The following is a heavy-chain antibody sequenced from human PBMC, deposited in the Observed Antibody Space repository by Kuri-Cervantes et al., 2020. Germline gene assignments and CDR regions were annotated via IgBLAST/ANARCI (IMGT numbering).Heavy chain of an antibody. J-gene: IGHJ4*02. CDR1: GFTFSSYG. CDR3: AKGREYSSSWYVMDY. D-gene: IGHD6-13*01. V-gene: IGHV3-30*02. Sequence: GESLKISCAASGFTFSSYGMHWVRQAPGKGLEWVAVIWYDGSNKYYADSMKGRFTISRDNSKNTLYLQMNSLRAEDTALYYCAKGREYSSSWYVMDYWGQGTLVTVSS. CDR2: IWYDGSNK.